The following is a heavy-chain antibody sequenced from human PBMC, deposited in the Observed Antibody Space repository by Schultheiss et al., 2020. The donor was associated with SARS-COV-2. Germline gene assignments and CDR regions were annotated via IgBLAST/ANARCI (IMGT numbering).Heavy chain of an antibody. J-gene: IGHJ4*02. D-gene: IGHD3-22*01. CDR1: GGSFSGYY. Sequence: SETLSLTCAVYGGSFSGYYWSWIRQSPEKGLEWIASTGHTNYNPSLKSRVTVSVDVSRNQFSLKLSSVTAADTAVFYCARRSYYDRYDYWGQGTLVTVSS. V-gene: IGHV4-34*01. CDR2: TGHT. CDR3: ARRSYYDRYDY.